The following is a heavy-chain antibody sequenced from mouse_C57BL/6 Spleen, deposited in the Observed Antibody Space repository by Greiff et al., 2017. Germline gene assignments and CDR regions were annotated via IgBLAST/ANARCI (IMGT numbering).Heavy chain of an antibody. D-gene: IGHD2-4*01. V-gene: IGHV2-2*01. CDR3: ARRDYDERFAY. CDR2: IWSGGST. J-gene: IGHJ3*01. CDR1: GFSLTSYG. Sequence: VQLKESGPGLVQPSQSLSITCTVSGFSLTSYGVHWVRQSPGKGLEWLGVIWSGGSTDYNAAFISRLSISKDNSKSQVFFKMNSLQADDTAIYYCARRDYDERFAYWGQGTLVTVSA.